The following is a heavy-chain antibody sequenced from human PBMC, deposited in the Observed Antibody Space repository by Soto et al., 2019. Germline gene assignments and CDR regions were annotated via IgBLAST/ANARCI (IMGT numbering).Heavy chain of an antibody. V-gene: IGHV4-59*08. CDR2: IYYSGST. CDR3: GGLSYGSGSYYRSDY. CDR1: GGSISSYY. D-gene: IGHD3-10*01. J-gene: IGHJ4*02. Sequence: PSETLSLTCPVSGGSISSYYWSWIRQPPGKGLEWIGYIYYSGSTNYNPSLKSRVTISVDTSKNQFSLKLSSVTAADTAVYYCGGLSYGSGSYYRSDYWGQGTLVTVSS.